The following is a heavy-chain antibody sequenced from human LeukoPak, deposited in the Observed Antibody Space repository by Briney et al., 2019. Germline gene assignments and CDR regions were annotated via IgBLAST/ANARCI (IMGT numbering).Heavy chain of an antibody. CDR3: ARAYLELRAAYYYGMDV. J-gene: IGHJ6*02. D-gene: IGHD1-7*01. CDR1: GGSISSGDYY. Sequence: SQTLSLTCTVSGGSISSGDYYWSWICQHPGKGLEWIGYIYYSGSTYYNPSLKSRATISLDTSKKQFSLKLSSVTAADTAVYYCARAYLELRAAYYYGMDVWGQGTTVTVSS. V-gene: IGHV4-31*03. CDR2: IYYSGST.